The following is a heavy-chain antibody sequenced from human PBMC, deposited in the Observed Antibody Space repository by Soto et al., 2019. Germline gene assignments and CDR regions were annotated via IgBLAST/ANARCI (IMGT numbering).Heavy chain of an antibody. J-gene: IGHJ6*02. CDR1: GGTFSSYA. CDR3: ARARCGGDCYTADYYYYYGMDV. CDR2: IIPILGTA. V-gene: IGHV1-69*11. D-gene: IGHD2-21*02. Sequence: QVQLVQSGAEVKKPGSSVKVSCKASGGTFSSYAISWVRQAPGQGLEWMGGIIPILGTANYAQKFQGRVTITADESTSTAYMELRSLRSEDTAVYYCARARCGGDCYTADYYYYYGMDVWGQGTTVTVSS.